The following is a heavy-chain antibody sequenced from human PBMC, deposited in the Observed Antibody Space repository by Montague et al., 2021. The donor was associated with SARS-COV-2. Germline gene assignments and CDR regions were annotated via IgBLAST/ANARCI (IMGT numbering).Heavy chain of an antibody. V-gene: IGHV4-34*01. J-gene: IGHJ4*02. CDR1: GGSFSGYY. CDR3: ARWDPQTLTLIGLRGKSASDY. D-gene: IGHD4-23*01. Sequence: SETLSLTCAVYGGSFSGYYWTWIRQSPGKGLEWIAEINHSGTTNYNFNPSLRSRVTISVDTSKSQFSLKLSSVTAADTGVYYCARWDPQTLTLIGLRGKSASDYWGQGALATGSS. CDR2: INHSGTT.